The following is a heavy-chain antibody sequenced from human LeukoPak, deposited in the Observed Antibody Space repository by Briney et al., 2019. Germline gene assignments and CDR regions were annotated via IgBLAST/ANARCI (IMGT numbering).Heavy chain of an antibody. D-gene: IGHD6-13*01. J-gene: IGHJ4*02. CDR3: ARVTSEQQLANYFDY. Sequence: ASVKVSCKASGYTFTGYYMHWVRQAPGQGLEWMGWINPNSGGTNYAQKFQGRVTMTRDTSISTAYMELSRLRSDDTAVYYCARVTSEQQLANYFDYWGQGTLVTVSS. CDR2: INPNSGGT. V-gene: IGHV1-2*02. CDR1: GYTFTGYY.